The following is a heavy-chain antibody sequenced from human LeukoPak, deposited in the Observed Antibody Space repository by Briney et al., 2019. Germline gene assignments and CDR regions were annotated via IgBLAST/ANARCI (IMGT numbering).Heavy chain of an antibody. CDR3: ARENFSGSYASYFDL. V-gene: IGHV1-18*01. CDR1: GYTFTSYG. Sequence: ASVKVSCKASGYTFTSYGISWVRQAPGQGLEWMGWISAYNGNTNYVQKLQGRVTMTTDTSTSTAYMELRSLRSDDTAVYYCARENFSGSYASYFDLWGRGTLVTVSS. CDR2: ISAYNGNT. J-gene: IGHJ2*01. D-gene: IGHD1-26*01.